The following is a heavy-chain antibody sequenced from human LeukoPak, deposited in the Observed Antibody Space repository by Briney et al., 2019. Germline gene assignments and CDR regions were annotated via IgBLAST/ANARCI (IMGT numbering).Heavy chain of an antibody. D-gene: IGHD6-13*01. Sequence: SETLSLTCAVSGGSISSSNWWSWIRQPPGKGLEWIGEINHSGSTNYNPSLKSRVTISVDTSKNQFSLKLSSVTAADTAVYYCASQYSGRGYWGQGTLVAVSS. CDR1: GGSISSSNW. V-gene: IGHV4-4*02. CDR3: ASQYSGRGY. J-gene: IGHJ4*02. CDR2: INHSGST.